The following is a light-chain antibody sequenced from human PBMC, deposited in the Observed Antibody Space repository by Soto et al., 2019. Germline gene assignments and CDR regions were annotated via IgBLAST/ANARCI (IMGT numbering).Light chain of an antibody. J-gene: IGKJ2*01. V-gene: IGKV3-20*01. Sequence: EIVLTQAPANLSLSPGERATLPCRASQVVSTSYLAGYYQKPGQAPRLLIYATSRRATDIPDRFSGSGSGTDFTLTVSRLEPEDFAVFYCQQLGSSPYTFGQGTKVDIK. CDR2: ATS. CDR3: QQLGSSPYT. CDR1: QVVSTSY.